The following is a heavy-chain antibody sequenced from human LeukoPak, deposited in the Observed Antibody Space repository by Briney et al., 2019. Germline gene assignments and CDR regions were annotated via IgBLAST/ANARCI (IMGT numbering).Heavy chain of an antibody. V-gene: IGHV3-48*03. CDR2: ISSSGSTI. Sequence: SGGSLRLSCAASGFTFSSYEMNWVRQAPGKGLEWVSYISSSGSTIYYADSLKGRFTISRDNAKNSLYLQMNSLRAEDTAGYYCARDDVPGGIDYWGQGTLVTVSS. D-gene: IGHD3-16*01. CDR3: ARDDVPGGIDY. CDR1: GFTFSSYE. J-gene: IGHJ4*02.